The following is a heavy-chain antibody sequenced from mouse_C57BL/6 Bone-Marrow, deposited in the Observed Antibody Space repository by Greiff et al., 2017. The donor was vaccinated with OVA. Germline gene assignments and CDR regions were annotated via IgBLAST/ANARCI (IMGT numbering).Heavy chain of an antibody. CDR1: GYTFTSYW. Sequence: VQLQQPGAELVKPGASVKMSCKASGYTFTSYWMHWVKQRPGRGLEWIGEIDPSDSYTNYNQKFKGKSTLTVDKSSSTAYMQLSSLTSEDSAVYYCAREPFDYWGQGTTLTVSS. J-gene: IGHJ2*01. CDR3: AREPFDY. CDR2: IDPSDSYT. V-gene: IGHV1-69*01.